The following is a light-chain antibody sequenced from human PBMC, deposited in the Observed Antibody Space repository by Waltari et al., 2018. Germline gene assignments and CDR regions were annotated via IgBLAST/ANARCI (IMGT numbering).Light chain of an antibody. CDR1: QSISSN. CDR3: QQYDNWLGT. V-gene: IGKV3-15*01. J-gene: IGKJ1*01. CDR2: GAS. Sequence: EIVMTQSPPTLSLFPGERATLSCSASQSISSNLAWYQHKPGQAPRLLIYGASTSATGIPARFSGSGSGTEFTLTISSLQSEDFAVYFCQQYDNWLGTFGQGTKVEIK.